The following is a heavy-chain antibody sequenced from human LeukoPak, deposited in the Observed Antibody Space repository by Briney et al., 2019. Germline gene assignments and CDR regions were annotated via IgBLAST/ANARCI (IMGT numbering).Heavy chain of an antibody. CDR2: IIPILGIA. CDR3: ARDYIAAAVDY. CDR1: GGTSSSYA. J-gene: IGHJ4*02. Sequence: SVNVSCKASGGTSSSYAISWVRQAPGQGLEWMGRIIPILGIATYAQKFQGRVTITADKSTSTAYMELSSLRSEDTAVYYCARDYIAAAVDYWGQGTLVTVSS. V-gene: IGHV1-69*04. D-gene: IGHD6-13*01.